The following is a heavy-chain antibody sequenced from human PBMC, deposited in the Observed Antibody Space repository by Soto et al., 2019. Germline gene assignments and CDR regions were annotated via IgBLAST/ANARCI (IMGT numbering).Heavy chain of an antibody. V-gene: IGHV4-31*03. D-gene: IGHD3-10*01. CDR3: ARDRMVRGPYYYGMDV. Sequence: PSETLSLTCTVSGGSISSGGYYWSWIRQHPGKGLEWIGYIYYSGSTYYNPSLKSRVTISVDTSKNQFSLKLSPVTAADTAVYYCARDRMVRGPYYYGMDVWGQGTTVTV. J-gene: IGHJ6*02. CDR1: GGSISSGGYY. CDR2: IYYSGST.